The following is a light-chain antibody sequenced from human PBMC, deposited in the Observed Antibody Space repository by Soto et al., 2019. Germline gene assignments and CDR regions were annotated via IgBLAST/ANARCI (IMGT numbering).Light chain of an antibody. Sequence: QSALTQPASVSGSPGQSITISCTVTSGDVGGFNYVSWYQQYSGKAPTLMIYEVSSRPSGVSDRFSASKSGNTASLTISGLQAEDEADYYCSSFTSSTSFYVFGTGTKVTVL. CDR1: SGDVGGFNY. CDR2: EVS. V-gene: IGLV2-14*01. J-gene: IGLJ1*01. CDR3: SSFTSSTSFYV.